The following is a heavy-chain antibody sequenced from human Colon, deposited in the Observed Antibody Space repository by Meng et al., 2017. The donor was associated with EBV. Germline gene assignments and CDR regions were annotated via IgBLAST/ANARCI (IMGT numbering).Heavy chain of an antibody. D-gene: IGHD3-10*01. CDR1: GGSFRDYY. Sequence: QGQLRQWGAVLLKPSETLPRSGAVEGGSFRDYYWTWNRHPPGKGLEWIGEIDHRGNTKYNPSLKSRVAISLDTSKKQFSLKVSSVTAADSAVYYCARRGPSGNFSPWSQGALVTVSS. J-gene: IGHJ5*02. CDR2: IDHRGNT. V-gene: IGHV4-34*01. CDR3: ARRGPSGNFSP.